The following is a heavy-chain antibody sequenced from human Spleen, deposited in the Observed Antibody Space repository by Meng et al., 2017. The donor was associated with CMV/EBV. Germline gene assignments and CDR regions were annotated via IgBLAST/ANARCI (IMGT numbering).Heavy chain of an antibody. CDR3: ARSQSTVRGAGRTIWFES. V-gene: IGHV4-39*07. J-gene: IGHJ5*01. D-gene: IGHD3-10*01. Sequence: SETLSLTCTVSGGSVSSGSYYWSWIRQPPGKGLEWIGTIYYGGDTYYNPSLKSRVTISVDTSKNQFSLKLSSVTAADTAVYYCARSQSTVRGAGRTIWFESWGQGTLVTVSS. CDR2: IYYGGDT. CDR1: GGSVSSGSYY.